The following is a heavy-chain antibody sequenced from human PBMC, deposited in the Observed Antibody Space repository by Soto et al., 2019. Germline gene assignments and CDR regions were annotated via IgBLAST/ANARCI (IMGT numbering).Heavy chain of an antibody. CDR3: AGDGCLYGVCFNDY. CDR1: GFSFSSYA. V-gene: IGHV3-30*04. CDR2: ISYDGRNE. Sequence: QVKLVESGGGVVQPGRSLRLSCAASGFSFSSYAMHWVRQAPGKGLEWLSFISYDGRNEYYADSVKGRFTVSRDSSENTMYLQINTLTPEDPAVYYCAGDGCLYGVCFNDYWGQGTLVTVSP. J-gene: IGHJ4*02. D-gene: IGHD4-17*01.